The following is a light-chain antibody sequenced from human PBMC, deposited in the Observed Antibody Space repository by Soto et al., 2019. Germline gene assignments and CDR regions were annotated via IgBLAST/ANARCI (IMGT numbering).Light chain of an antibody. CDR1: QSVSRSY. V-gene: IGKV3-20*01. Sequence: EIVLTQSPGTLSLSPGERATLSCRASQSVSRSYLAWYQQKPGRAPRLLIYGVSARATGIADRFSGSGSGTDFTLTISRLEPEDFAVYYCHQYGSSPRTFGQGTKVEIK. CDR2: GVS. CDR3: HQYGSSPRT. J-gene: IGKJ1*01.